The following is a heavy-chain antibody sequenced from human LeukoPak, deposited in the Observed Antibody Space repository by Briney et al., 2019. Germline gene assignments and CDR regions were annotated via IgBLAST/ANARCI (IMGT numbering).Heavy chain of an antibody. CDR1: GGSISTYF. D-gene: IGHD2-2*01. CDR2: IYYSGST. V-gene: IGHV4-59*08. Sequence: SETLSLTCTVSGGSISTYFWSWIRQPPGKGLECIGYIYYSGSTNYNPSFKSRVTISVDTSKNQFSLNLTSVTAADTAVYYCARHTSSSPHGYYGMDVWGQGATVTVSS. J-gene: IGHJ6*02. CDR3: ARHTSSSPHGYYGMDV.